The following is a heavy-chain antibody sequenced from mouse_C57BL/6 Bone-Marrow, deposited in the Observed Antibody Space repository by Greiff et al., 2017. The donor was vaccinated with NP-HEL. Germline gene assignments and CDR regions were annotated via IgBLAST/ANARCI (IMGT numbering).Heavy chain of an antibody. D-gene: IGHD1-1*01. CDR3: ERDRITTVVATDYAMDY. V-gene: IGHV3-6*01. CDR2: ISYDGSN. J-gene: IGHJ4*01. Sequence: ESGPGLVKPSQSLSLTCSVTGYSITSGYYWNWIRQFPGNKLEWMGYISYDGSNNYNPSLKNRISITRDTSKNQFFLKLNSVTTEDTATYYCERDRITTVVATDYAMDYWGQGTSVTVSS. CDR1: GYSITSGYY.